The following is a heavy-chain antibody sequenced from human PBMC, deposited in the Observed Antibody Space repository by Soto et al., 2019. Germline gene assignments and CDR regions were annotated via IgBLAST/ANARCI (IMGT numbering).Heavy chain of an antibody. D-gene: IGHD3-9*01. CDR3: ARLEGLATISYYFDF. Sequence: SETLSITCSVSEYSINSDKYYWGWIRQPPGKGLEWIGSIYYRGNAYYDPSLQTRVTISLDKSKGQFSLKLNSVTAADSAVYFCARLEGLATISYYFDFWGPGALVTVSS. CDR1: EYSINSDKYY. V-gene: IGHV4-39*01. CDR2: IYYRGNA. J-gene: IGHJ4*02.